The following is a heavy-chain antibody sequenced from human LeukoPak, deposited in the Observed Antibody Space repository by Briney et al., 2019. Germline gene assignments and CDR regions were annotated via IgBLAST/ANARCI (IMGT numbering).Heavy chain of an antibody. Sequence: GGSLRLSCAASGFTFDDYGMSWVRQAPGKGLEWVSSIKWNGGSTGYADSVKGRFTISRDSAKNSLYLQMNSLRAEDTALYYCARDGGDCSGDSCYVDYWGQGTLVTVSS. J-gene: IGHJ4*02. D-gene: IGHD2-15*01. CDR3: ARDGGDCSGDSCYVDY. CDR2: IKWNGGST. CDR1: GFTFDDYG. V-gene: IGHV3-20*04.